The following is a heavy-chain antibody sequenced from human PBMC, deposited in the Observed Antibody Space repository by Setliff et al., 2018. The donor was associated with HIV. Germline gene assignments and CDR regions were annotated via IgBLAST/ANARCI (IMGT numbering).Heavy chain of an antibody. V-gene: IGHV1-69*13. D-gene: IGHD6-13*01. J-gene: IGHJ3*02. CDR3: ARDQTGVAAAAFGGGSAWSDEGFDI. CDR2: IIPMYNIP. Sequence: SVKVSCKTSGGTLSNYVITWVRQVPGQGLEWMGMIIPMYNIPAYAQKFQGRVTFTADESTSAAYMELSSLSSEDTAVYYCARDQTGVAAAAFGGGSAWSDEGFDIWGQGTMVTVSS. CDR1: GGTLSNYV.